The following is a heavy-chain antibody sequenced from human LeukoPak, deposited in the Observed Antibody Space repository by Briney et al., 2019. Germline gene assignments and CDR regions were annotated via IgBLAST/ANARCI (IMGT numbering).Heavy chain of an antibody. CDR1: GYTFTSYD. Sequence: ASVKVSCKASGYTFTSYDINWVRQATGQGLEWMGWMDPNSGNTGYAQKFQGRVTMTRNTSISTAYMELSSLRSEDTAVYYCARLSYSGYDFDYWGQGTLVTVSS. D-gene: IGHD5-12*01. J-gene: IGHJ4*02. CDR3: ARLSYSGYDFDY. V-gene: IGHV1-8*01. CDR2: MDPNSGNT.